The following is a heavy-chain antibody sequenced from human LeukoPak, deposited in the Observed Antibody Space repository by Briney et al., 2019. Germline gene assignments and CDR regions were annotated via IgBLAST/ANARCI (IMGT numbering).Heavy chain of an antibody. CDR3: ASHRAVAGEDFDY. CDR1: GGSISSCY. Sequence: SETLSLTCTVSGGSISSCYGSWIREPPGEGREWSGHIYYSGSTNYNPSLKSRVTISVDTSKNQFSLKLSSVTAADTAVYYCASHRAVAGEDFDYWGQGTLVTVSS. V-gene: IGHV4-59*08. J-gene: IGHJ4*02. CDR2: IYYSGST. D-gene: IGHD6-19*01.